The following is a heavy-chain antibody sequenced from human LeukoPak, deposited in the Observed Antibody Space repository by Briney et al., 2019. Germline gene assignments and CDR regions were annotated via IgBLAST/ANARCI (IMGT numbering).Heavy chain of an antibody. CDR1: GYSISSGYY. Sequence: SETLSLTCTVSGYSISSGYYWGWIRLPSGKGLEWIGNIFHSGSTYYNPSLKSRVTISVDTSKNQFSLKLSSVTAADTAVYYCARDHTVTTWNNWFDPWGQGTLVTVSS. V-gene: IGHV4-38-2*02. J-gene: IGHJ5*02. CDR3: ARDHTVTTWNNWFDP. CDR2: IFHSGST. D-gene: IGHD4-11*01.